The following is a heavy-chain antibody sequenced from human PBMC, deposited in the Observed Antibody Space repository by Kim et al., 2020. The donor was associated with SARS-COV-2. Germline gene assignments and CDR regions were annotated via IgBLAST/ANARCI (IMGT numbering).Heavy chain of an antibody. CDR1: GFTFSNYG. D-gene: IGHD3-10*01. CDR2: ISFDGSNK. CDR3: AKARTGITMIRGVIRGVELDY. J-gene: IGHJ4*02. V-gene: IGHV3-30*18. Sequence: GGSLRLSCAASGFTFSNYGMHWVRQAPGKGLEWVAVISFDGSNKSYADSVKGRSTISRDNSKSTLYLQMNSLRAEDTAVYYCAKARTGITMIRGVIRGVELDYWGQGTLVTVSS.